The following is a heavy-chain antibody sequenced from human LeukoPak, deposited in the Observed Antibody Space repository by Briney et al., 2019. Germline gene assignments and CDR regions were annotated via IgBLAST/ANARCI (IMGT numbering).Heavy chain of an antibody. CDR1: GFTFSAYN. V-gene: IGHV3-48*01. D-gene: IGHD5-24*01. CDR2: ISGSSSAI. CDR3: VRDRTLGVRDGFILA. Sequence: GGSLRLSCAASGFTFSAYNMIWVRQAPGKGLEWLSYISGSSSAIYYADSVQGRFTISRDNAKNSLSLQMSSLRVEDTAVYYCVRDRTLGVRDGFILAWGQGTLVTISS. J-gene: IGHJ5*02.